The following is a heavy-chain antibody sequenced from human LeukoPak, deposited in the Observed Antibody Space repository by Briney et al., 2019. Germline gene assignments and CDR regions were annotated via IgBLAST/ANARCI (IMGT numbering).Heavy chain of an antibody. CDR3: AGDRRYDSSGYFQH. CDR1: GFTFSIYA. J-gene: IGHJ1*01. V-gene: IGHV3-23*01. D-gene: IGHD3-22*01. CDR2: ISGSGGNT. Sequence: GGSLRLSCAASGFTFSIYAMSWVRQAPGKGLEWVSAISGSGGNTYYADSVKGRYTISRDNSKNTLDLQMNSLRAEDTAMYYCAGDRRYDSSGYFQHWGQGTLVAVSS.